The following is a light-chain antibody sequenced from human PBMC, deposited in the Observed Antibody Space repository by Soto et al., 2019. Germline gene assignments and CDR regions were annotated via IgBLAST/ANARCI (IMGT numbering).Light chain of an antibody. Sequence: DIVMTQSPLSLPVTPGEPASISCRSSHSLLHSNGYNYLDWYLQKPGQSPQLLIYLGSNRASGVPDRFSGSGSGTDFTLKISRVEAEDVGVYYCQQYNSWPLTFGGGTKVDI. V-gene: IGKV2-28*01. CDR3: QQYNSWPLT. CDR2: LGS. CDR1: HSLLHSNGYNY. J-gene: IGKJ4*01.